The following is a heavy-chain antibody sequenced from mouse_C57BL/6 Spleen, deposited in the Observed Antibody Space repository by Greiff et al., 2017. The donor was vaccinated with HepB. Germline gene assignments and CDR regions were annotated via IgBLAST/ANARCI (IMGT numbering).Heavy chain of an antibody. CDR1: GYAFSSYW. V-gene: IGHV1-80*01. D-gene: IGHD1-1*01. J-gene: IGHJ1*03. Sequence: QVQLQQSGAELVKPGASVKISCKASGYAFSSYWMNWVKQRPGKGLEWIGQIYPRDGDTNYNGKFKGKATLTADKSSSTAYMQLSSLTSEDSAVYFCARRSSLWYFDVWGTGTTVTVSS. CDR3: ARRSSLWYFDV. CDR2: IYPRDGDT.